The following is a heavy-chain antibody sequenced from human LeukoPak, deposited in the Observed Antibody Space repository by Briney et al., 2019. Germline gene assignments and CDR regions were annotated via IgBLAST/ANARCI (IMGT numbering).Heavy chain of an antibody. J-gene: IGHJ6*03. V-gene: IGHV3-23*01. CDR3: ARDPYDFWSSASVPGRYYMDV. CDR1: GYIVSTYG. CDR2: INVSGGTR. D-gene: IGHD3-3*01. Sequence: GPSLTLSCAPSGYIVSTYGISSVRQAPGKWLEWLTSINVSGGTRYYAVTVNGRVTISIDNSKNPLFLHMNSPRAEDTAIYYCARDPYDFWSSASVPGRYYMDVWGKGTTVTVSS.